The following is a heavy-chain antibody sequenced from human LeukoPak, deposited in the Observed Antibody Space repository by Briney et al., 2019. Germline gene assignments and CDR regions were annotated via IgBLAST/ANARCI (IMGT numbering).Heavy chain of an antibody. V-gene: IGHV1-24*01. CDR1: GYTLTELS. CDR3: ATGLAVGYGYGT. J-gene: IGHJ5*02. CDR2: FDPEDGET. D-gene: IGHD5-18*01. Sequence: ASVKVSCKVSGYTLTELSMHWVRQAPGKGLEWMGGFDPEDGETIYAQKFQGRVTMTEDTSTDTAYMGLSSLRSEDTAVYYCATGLAVGYGYGTWGQGTLVTVSS.